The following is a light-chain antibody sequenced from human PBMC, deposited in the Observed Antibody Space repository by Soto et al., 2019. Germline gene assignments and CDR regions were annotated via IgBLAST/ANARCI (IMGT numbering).Light chain of an antibody. CDR2: GAS. Sequence: EIVLTQSPGTLSLSPGERVTLSCRASQSVSSSYLAWYQQQPGQAPRLLIYGASSRATGIPDRFSGSGSGTDFALTISRLEPEDFAVYYCQQYGSSPLTFSGGTKV. CDR3: QQYGSSPLT. V-gene: IGKV3-20*01. J-gene: IGKJ4*01. CDR1: QSVSSSY.